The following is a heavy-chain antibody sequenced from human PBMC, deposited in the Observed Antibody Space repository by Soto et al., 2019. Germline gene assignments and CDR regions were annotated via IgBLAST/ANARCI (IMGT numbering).Heavy chain of an antibody. D-gene: IGHD2-15*01. CDR3: AKKELYCSGGSCYSAHFDY. CDR2: ISGSGGST. J-gene: IGHJ4*02. Sequence: GGSLRLSCAASVFTVSSNYMSWVRQAPGKGLEWVSAISGSGGSTYYADSVKGRFTISRDNSKNTLYLQMNSLRAEDTAVYYCAKKELYCSGGSCYSAHFDYWGQGTLVTVSS. CDR1: VFTVSSNY. V-gene: IGHV3-23*01.